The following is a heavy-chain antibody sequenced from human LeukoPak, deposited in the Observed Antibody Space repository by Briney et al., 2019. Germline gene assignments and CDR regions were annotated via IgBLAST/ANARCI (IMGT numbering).Heavy chain of an antibody. Sequence: GASVTVSCKASGYTFTGYYMHWVRQAPGQGLEWMGWINPNSGVTNYAQKFQGRVTMTRDTSISTAYMDLSRLTSDDTAVYYCARRYCSGGICYSVADYWGQGTLVTVSS. V-gene: IGHV1-2*02. CDR1: GYTFTGYY. CDR2: INPNSGVT. J-gene: IGHJ4*02. CDR3: ARRYCSGGICYSVADY. D-gene: IGHD2-15*01.